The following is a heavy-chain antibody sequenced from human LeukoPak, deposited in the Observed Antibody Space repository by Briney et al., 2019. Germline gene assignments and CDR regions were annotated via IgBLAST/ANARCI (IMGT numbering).Heavy chain of an antibody. CDR1: GYTFTGYY. D-gene: IGHD3-10*01. V-gene: IGHV1-2*02. J-gene: IGHJ5*02. Sequence: VASVKVSCKASGYTFTGYYMHWVRQAPGQGLEWMGWINPNSGGTNYAQKFQGRVTMTRDTSISTAYMELSRLRSDDTAVYYCARGLLWFGEPPEYNWFDPWGQGTLVTVSS. CDR2: INPNSGGT. CDR3: ARGLLWFGEPPEYNWFDP.